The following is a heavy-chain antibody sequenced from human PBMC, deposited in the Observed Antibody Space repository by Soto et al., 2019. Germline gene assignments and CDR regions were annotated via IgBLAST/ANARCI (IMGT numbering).Heavy chain of an antibody. CDR1: GLTFTSYA. CDR2: IGTKSGDT. Sequence: PGGSLRLSCAASGLTFTSYAMTWVRQAPGKGLEWVSSIGTKSGDTLYAESVKGRFTISRDNSKNTVYLQMNSLRAEDTAVYYCAKRSPRGTYYFDYWGQGTLVTVSS. D-gene: IGHD4-17*01. CDR3: AKRSPRGTYYFDY. V-gene: IGHV3-23*01. J-gene: IGHJ4*02.